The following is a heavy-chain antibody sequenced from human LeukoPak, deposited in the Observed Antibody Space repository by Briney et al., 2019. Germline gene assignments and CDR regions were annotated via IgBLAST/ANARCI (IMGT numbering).Heavy chain of an antibody. CDR2: INHGGRT. J-gene: IGHJ5*02. Sequence: PSETLSLTCAVYGGSFSGYYWSWIRQSPGKGLEWIGEINHGGRTTNNPSLESRLNISVDTSKNQFSLKLSSVTAADTAVYYCARGLYCGGDCYSGPHNWFDPWGQGTLVTVSS. V-gene: IGHV4-34*01. D-gene: IGHD2-21*02. CDR3: ARGLYCGGDCYSGPHNWFDP. CDR1: GGSFSGYY.